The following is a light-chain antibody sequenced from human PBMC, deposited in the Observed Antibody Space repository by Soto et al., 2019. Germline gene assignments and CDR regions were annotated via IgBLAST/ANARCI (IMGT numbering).Light chain of an antibody. J-gene: IGKJ1*01. CDR3: QQYDGYSPQT. CDR1: QSARNW. CDR2: DSS. V-gene: IGKV1-5*01. Sequence: DIQMTQSPSTLFASVVDRVTITCRASQSARNWLALYQQKPGRAPQLLIYDSSTLEPGVPSRFRGSGSGTEFTLTINGLQPDDFATYYCQQYDGYSPQTFGQGTNV.